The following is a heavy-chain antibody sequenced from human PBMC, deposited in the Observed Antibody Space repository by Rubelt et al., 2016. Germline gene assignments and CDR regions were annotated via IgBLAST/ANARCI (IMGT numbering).Heavy chain of an antibody. CDR3: ASSAAAGPR. CDR2: FYYTGST. V-gene: IGHV4-61*05. CDR1: GGSISSSSYY. D-gene: IGHD6-13*01. Sequence: QLQLQESGPGLVKPSETLSLTCTVSGGSISSSSYYWGWIRQPPGKGLEWIGYFYYTGSTDYNPSLRGRVPISADTYKNHSALQLSYVTAAETVVDYCASSAAAGPRWGQGILVTVSA. J-gene: IGHJ4*02.